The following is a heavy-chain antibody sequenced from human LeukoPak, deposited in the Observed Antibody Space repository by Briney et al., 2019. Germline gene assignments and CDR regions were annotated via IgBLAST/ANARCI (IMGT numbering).Heavy chain of an antibody. D-gene: IGHD2-2*02. CDR2: ISGSGGST. Sequence: GGSLRLSCAASGFTFSSYAMSWVRQAPGKGLESVSAISGSGGSTYYADSVKGRFTISRDNSKSTLYLQMNSLRAEDTAVYYCAKDIVVVPAAISGFDYWGQGTLVTVSS. CDR1: GFTFSSYA. CDR3: AKDIVVVPAAISGFDY. V-gene: IGHV3-23*01. J-gene: IGHJ4*02.